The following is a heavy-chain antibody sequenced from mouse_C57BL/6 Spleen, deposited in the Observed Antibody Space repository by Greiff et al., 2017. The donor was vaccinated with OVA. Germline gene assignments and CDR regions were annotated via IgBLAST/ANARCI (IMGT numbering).Heavy chain of an antibody. CDR1: GYTFTSYW. CDR2: IDPNSGGT. D-gene: IGHD1-1*01. CDR3: ARSPTVVAEDAMDY. J-gene: IGHJ4*01. V-gene: IGHV1-72*01. Sequence: QVQLQQPGAELVKPGASVKLSCKASGYTFTSYWMHWVKQRPGRGLEWIGRIDPNSGGTKYNEKFKSKATLTVDKPSSTAYMQLSSLTSGDSAVYYCARSPTVVAEDAMDYWGQGTSVTVSS.